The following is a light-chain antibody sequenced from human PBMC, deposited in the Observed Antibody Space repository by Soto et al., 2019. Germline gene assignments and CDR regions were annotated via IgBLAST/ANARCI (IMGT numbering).Light chain of an antibody. CDR2: GAS. V-gene: IGKV3-20*01. CDR1: QSVSSSY. Sequence: EIVLTQSPGTLSLSPGERATLSCRASQSVSSSYLAWYQQKPGQAPRLLIYGASSRATGIPDRFSGSGSGTDFTLTISRLEPEDFAVYYCQQDGRSPTFGQGTKVEI. J-gene: IGKJ1*01. CDR3: QQDGRSPT.